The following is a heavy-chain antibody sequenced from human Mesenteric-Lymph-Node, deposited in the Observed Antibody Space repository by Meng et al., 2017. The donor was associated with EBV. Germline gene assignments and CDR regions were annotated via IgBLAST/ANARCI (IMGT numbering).Heavy chain of an antibody. CDR1: GASVSSYTNY. J-gene: IGHJ2*01. CDR3: ARAVAGDWYFDL. Sequence: VQLPESGRGLEQASETLSVSCTVAGASVSSYTNYWSWIRQPPGKGLEWIGYSYYSGSTSYNHSLTTRVTISVDTSKNQFSLKLNSVTAADTAVYYCARAVAGDWYFDLWGRGTLVTVSS. CDR2: SYYSGST. V-gene: IGHV4-61*01. D-gene: IGHD6-19*01.